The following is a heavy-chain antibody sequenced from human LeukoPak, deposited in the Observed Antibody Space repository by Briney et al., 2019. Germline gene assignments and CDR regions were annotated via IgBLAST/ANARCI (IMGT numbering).Heavy chain of an antibody. D-gene: IGHD1-26*01. CDR1: AFTFNTYW. CDR3: ARGAMWAYYFDY. CDR2: INGDESST. Sequence: GGSLGLSCAASAFTFNTYWMHWVRQVPGRGLEWVSRINGDESSTNYADSVKGRFTISRDNAKDTLYLHMNSLTAEDTAVYYCARGAMWAYYFDYWGQGTLVTVSS. V-gene: IGHV3-74*01. J-gene: IGHJ4*02.